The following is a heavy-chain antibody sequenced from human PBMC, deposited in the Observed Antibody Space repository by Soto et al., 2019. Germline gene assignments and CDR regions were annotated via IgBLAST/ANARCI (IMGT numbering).Heavy chain of an antibody. Sequence: QVQLVESGGRVVQPGGSLRLSCAASGFMFSRYAIHWVRQAPGKGLGWVAVISKDGSVNYYADSVRGRFSISRDKSKTTVYLEMNGMRDDDTAVFYCARSRSGAVPDSFGYWGQGTLVPVSS. J-gene: IGHJ1*01. CDR2: ISKDGSVN. CDR1: GFMFSRYA. CDR3: ARSRSGAVPDSFGY. D-gene: IGHD3-3*01. V-gene: IGHV3-30-3*01.